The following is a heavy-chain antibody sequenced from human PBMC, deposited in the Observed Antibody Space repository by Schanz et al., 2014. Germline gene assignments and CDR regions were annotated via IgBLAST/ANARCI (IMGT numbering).Heavy chain of an antibody. CDR3: ARDRRNADLDH. D-gene: IGHD1-1*01. CDR1: GITFSSHS. V-gene: IGHV3-48*01. J-gene: IGHJ1*01. CDR2: IVNGGVTI. Sequence: EVQLVESGGGLVQPGGSLRLSCAASGITFSSHSFNWVRQAPGRGLEWVSYIVNGGVTIYYADSVKGRFTISRDNAKNSLSQEMNSLRSEDTALYDCARDRRNADLDHWGQGTLVTVSS.